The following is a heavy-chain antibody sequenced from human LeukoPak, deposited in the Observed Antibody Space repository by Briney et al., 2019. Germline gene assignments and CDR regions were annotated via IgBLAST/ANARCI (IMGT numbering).Heavy chain of an antibody. CDR2: IKQDGSEE. V-gene: IGHV3-7*01. J-gene: IGHJ4*02. CDR3: ASWVGRDY. Sequence: GGSLRLSCAASGFSISTDWMTWVRQAPGKGLEWVANIKQDGSEEYYVDSVKGRFTVSRDNAKNSLYLQMNSLRAEDTAVYYCASWVGRDYWGQGTLVTVSS. D-gene: IGHD2-15*01. CDR1: GFSISTDW.